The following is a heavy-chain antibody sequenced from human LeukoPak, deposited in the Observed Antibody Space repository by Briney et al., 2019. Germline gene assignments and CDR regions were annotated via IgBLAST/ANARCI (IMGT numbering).Heavy chain of an antibody. J-gene: IGHJ4*02. V-gene: IGHV3-30*18. CDR3: AKALGYSDYEWCFDY. D-gene: IGHD5-12*01. CDR2: ISYDGSNK. Sequence: GGSLRLSCAASGFTFSSYGMHWVRQAPGKGLEWVAVISYDGSNKYYADSVKGRFTISRDNSKNTLYLQMNSLRAEDTAVYYCAKALGYSDYEWCFDYWGQGTLVTVSS. CDR1: GFTFSSYG.